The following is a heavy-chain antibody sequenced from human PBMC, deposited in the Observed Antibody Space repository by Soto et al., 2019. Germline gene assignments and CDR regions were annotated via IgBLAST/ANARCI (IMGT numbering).Heavy chain of an antibody. J-gene: IGHJ3*02. CDR3: ARTYYYDSSGSGGDAFDI. V-gene: IGHV4-39*01. D-gene: IGHD3-22*01. CDR1: GGSISSSSYY. CDR2: IYYSGST. Sequence: QLLESGPGLVKPSETLSLTCTVSGGSISSSSYYWGWIRQPPGKGLEWIGSIYYSGSTYYNPSLKSRVTISVDTSKNQFSLKLSSVTAADTAVYYCARTYYYDSSGSGGDAFDIWGQGTMVTVSS.